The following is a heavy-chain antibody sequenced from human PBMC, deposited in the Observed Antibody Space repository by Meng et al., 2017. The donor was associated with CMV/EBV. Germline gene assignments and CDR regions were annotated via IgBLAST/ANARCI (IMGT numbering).Heavy chain of an antibody. V-gene: IGHV1-2*02. CDR2: INPNSGGT. J-gene: IGHJ4*02. Sequence: VQLGHSGAEGKKPGASVKFSCKASEYTFTGYYMHGVRQAPVQGLEWMGWINPNSGGTNYAQKFQGRVTMTRDTSISTAYMELSRLRSDDTAVYYCARHYDYDDYWGQGTLVTVSS. D-gene: IGHD3-16*01. CDR3: ARHYDYDDY. CDR1: EYTFTGYY.